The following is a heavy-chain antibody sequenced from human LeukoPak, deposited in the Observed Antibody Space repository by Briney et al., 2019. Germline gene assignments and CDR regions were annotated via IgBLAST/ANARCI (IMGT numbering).Heavy chain of an antibody. CDR2: ISSSSSYI. CDR1: GFTFSSYT. D-gene: IGHD2-21*02. V-gene: IGHV3-21*01. J-gene: IGHJ4*02. CDR3: ARDGTHCAGDCYSGDY. Sequence: GGSLRLSCAASGFTFSSYTVHWVRQAPGKGLEWVSSISSSSSYINYADSVKGRFTISRDNAKNSLYLQMNSLRAEDTAVYYCARDGTHCAGDCYSGDYWGQGTLVTVSS.